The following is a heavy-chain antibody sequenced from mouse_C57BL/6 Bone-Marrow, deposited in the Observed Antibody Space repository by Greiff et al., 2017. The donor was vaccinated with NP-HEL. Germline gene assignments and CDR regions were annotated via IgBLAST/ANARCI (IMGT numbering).Heavy chain of an antibody. J-gene: IGHJ2*01. D-gene: IGHD1-1*01. CDR2: IYPRSGNT. Sequence: VQLQESGAELVKPGASVKMSCKASGYTFTSYGISWVKQRTGQGLEWIGEIYPRSGNTYYNEKFKGKATLTADKSSSTAYMELRSLTSEDSAVYFCARRIYYYGSSYEGYWGQGTTLTVSS. CDR1: GYTFTSYG. V-gene: IGHV1-81*01. CDR3: ARRIYYYGSSYEGY.